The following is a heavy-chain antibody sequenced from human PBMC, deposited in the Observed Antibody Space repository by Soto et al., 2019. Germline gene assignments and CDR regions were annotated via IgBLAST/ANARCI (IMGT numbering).Heavy chain of an antibody. Sequence: PGGSLRLSCAASGFTFSSYWMSWVRQAPGKGLEWVANIKQDGSEKYYVDSVKGRFTISRDNAKNSLYLQMNSLRAEDTAVYYCARDLRGRLRYDFWSGYPTSWFDPWGQGTLVTVSS. J-gene: IGHJ5*02. CDR2: IKQDGSEK. V-gene: IGHV3-7*01. CDR3: ARDLRGRLRYDFWSGYPTSWFDP. D-gene: IGHD3-3*01. CDR1: GFTFSSYW.